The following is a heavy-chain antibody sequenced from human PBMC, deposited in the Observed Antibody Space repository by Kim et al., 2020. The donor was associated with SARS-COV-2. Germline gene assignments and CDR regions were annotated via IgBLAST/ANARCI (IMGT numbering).Heavy chain of an antibody. D-gene: IGHD4-17*01. CDR1: GYTFTSYN. CDR3: ATHPHTTVTLDY. Sequence: ASVKVSCKSSGYTFTSYNIYWVRQAPGQGLEWMGIINPSGGSTSYAQKFQGRLTMTRDTSTSTVYMELSSLRSDDTAVYYCATHPHTTVTLDYWGQGTLVTVSS. CDR2: INPSGGST. V-gene: IGHV1-46*01. J-gene: IGHJ4*02.